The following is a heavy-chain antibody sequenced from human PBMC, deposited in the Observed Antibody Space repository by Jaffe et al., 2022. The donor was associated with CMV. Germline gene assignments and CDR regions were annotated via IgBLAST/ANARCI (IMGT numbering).Heavy chain of an antibody. V-gene: IGHV4-34*01. Sequence: QVQLQQWGAGLLKPSETLSLTCAVYGGSFSGYYWSWIRQPPGKGLEWIGEINHSGSTNYNPSLKSRVTISVDTSKNQFSLKLSSVTAADTAVYYCAREAVLRYFDWLGPTSSPKLRYFDYWGQGTLVTVSS. CDR3: AREAVLRYFDWLGPTSSPKLRYFDY. J-gene: IGHJ4*02. D-gene: IGHD3-9*01. CDR2: INHSGST. CDR1: GGSFSGYY.